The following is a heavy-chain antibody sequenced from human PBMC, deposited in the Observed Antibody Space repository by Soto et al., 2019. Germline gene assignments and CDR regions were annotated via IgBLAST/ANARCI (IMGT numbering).Heavy chain of an antibody. D-gene: IGHD4-17*01. CDR3: ASGLVTTLHY. CDR2: IYHSGST. J-gene: IGHJ4*02. Sequence: LSLTCAVSGGSISSGGYSWSWIRQPPGKGLEWIGYIYHSGSTYYNPSLKSRVTISVDRSKNQFSLKLSSVTAADTAVYYCASGLVTTLHYWGQGTLVTVSS. CDR1: GGSISSGGYS. V-gene: IGHV4-30-2*01.